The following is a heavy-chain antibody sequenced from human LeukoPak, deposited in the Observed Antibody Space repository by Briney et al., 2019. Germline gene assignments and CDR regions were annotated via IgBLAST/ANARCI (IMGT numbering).Heavy chain of an antibody. D-gene: IGHD2-15*01. CDR3: AGENCSGDNCRQGFDY. V-gene: IGHV1-2*02. CDR1: GYTFTDYY. Sequence: ASVKVSCKASGYTFTDYYIHWVRQAPGQGLEWMGWLNPNSGDTNHAQIFQGRVTLTRDTSISTAYMELSSLRSDDSAVYYCAGENCSGDNCRQGFDYWGQGTLVTVSS. CDR2: LNPNSGDT. J-gene: IGHJ4*02.